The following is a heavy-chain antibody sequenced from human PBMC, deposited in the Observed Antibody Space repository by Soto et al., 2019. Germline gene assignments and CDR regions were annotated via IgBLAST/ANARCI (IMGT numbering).Heavy chain of an antibody. D-gene: IGHD3-9*01. CDR2: IFTGGTST. CDR3: AKDRHTDGIWTIDY. V-gene: IGHV3-23*01. J-gene: IGHJ4*02. CDR1: GFTLSSYT. Sequence: PGGSLRLSCSASGFTLSSYTMSWVRLTPGKGLQWVSTIFTGGTSTVYADPVRGRFSISRDDSKNTLYLQMDNLRVDDTALYFCAKDRHTDGIWTIDYRGRGTLVTVSS.